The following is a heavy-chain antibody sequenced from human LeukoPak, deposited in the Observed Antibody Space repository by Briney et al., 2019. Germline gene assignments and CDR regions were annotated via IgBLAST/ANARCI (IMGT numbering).Heavy chain of an antibody. CDR1: GGTFSSYA. J-gene: IGHJ6*03. CDR3: AREGYSYGYYYYYYMDV. Sequence: GASVKLSCKASGGTFSSYAISWVRQAPGQGLEWMGGIIPIFGTANYAQKFQGRVTITADESTSTAYMELSSLRSEDTAVYYCAREGYSYGYYYYYYMDVWGKGTTVTVSS. V-gene: IGHV1-69*01. D-gene: IGHD5-18*01. CDR2: IIPIFGTA.